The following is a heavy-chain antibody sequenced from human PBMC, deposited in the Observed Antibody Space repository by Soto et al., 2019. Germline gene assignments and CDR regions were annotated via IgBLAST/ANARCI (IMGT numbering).Heavy chain of an antibody. CDR1: GYTFTGYY. CDR3: ARVGQQLVGHRRFDY. CDR2: INPNSGGT. V-gene: IGHV1-2*02. J-gene: IGHJ4*02. Sequence: QVQLVQSGAEVKKPGASVKVSCKASGYTFTGYYMHWVRQAPGQGLEWMGWINPNSGGTNYAQKLQGRVTMTTDTSTSTAYMELRSLRSDDTAVYYCARVGQQLVGHRRFDYWGQGTLVTVSS. D-gene: IGHD6-13*01.